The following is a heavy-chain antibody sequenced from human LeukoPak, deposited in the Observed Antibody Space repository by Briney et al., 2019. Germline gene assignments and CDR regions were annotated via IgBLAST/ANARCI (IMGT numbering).Heavy chain of an antibody. V-gene: IGHV4-4*07. CDR3: ARLLGSSGYAGDWYFDL. J-gene: IGHJ2*01. Sequence: SETLSLTCTVSGGSISSYYGSWIRQPAGKGLEWFGRLYTNGTVNYNPSLRGRVTMSRDTSRNQFSLKLTSVTAADTAVYYCARLLGSSGYAGDWYFDLWGPGALVTVSS. CDR1: GGSISSYY. CDR2: LYTNGTV. D-gene: IGHD3-22*01.